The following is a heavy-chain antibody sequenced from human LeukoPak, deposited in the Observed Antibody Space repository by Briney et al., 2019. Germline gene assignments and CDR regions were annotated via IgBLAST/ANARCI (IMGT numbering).Heavy chain of an antibody. CDR2: IRYDGSNK. Sequence: GGSLRLSCAVSGFTFSSYGMHWVRQAPGKGLEWVAYIRYDGSNKYYADSVKGRFTISRDNSKNTLYLQMNSLRDEDTAVYYCAKGSGWILFDDWGQGTLVTVSS. D-gene: IGHD2-2*03. CDR1: GFTFSSYG. CDR3: AKGSGWILFDD. J-gene: IGHJ4*02. V-gene: IGHV3-30*02.